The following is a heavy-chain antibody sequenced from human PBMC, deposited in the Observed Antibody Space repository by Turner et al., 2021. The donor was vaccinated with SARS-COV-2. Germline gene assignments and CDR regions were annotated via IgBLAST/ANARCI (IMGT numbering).Heavy chain of an antibody. Sequence: QVQLQESGPGLVKPLETLSLPCTVSGGSMNTNYWSWIRQPPGKRLEWIGYIYYRGSTNYNPSLESRVTISVDTSKNQFSLKLTSVTAADTAIYYCARETVNNWVDPWGQGTLVTVSS. CDR2: IYYRGST. V-gene: IGHV4-59*01. CDR3: ARETVNNWVDP. D-gene: IGHD2-21*02. J-gene: IGHJ5*02. CDR1: GGSMNTNY.